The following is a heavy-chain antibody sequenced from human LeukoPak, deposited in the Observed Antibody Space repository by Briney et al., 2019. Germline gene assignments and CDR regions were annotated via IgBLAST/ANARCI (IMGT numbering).Heavy chain of an antibody. Sequence: PGASLRLSCAASGFTFSSYAMSWVRQAPGKGLEWVSAFSGSGGSTYYADSVKGRFTISRDNSKNTLYLQMNSLRAEDTAVYYCAKALSSAIAVAGTRDYWGQGTLVTVSS. CDR1: GFTFSSYA. CDR2: FSGSGGST. CDR3: AKALSSAIAVAGTRDY. J-gene: IGHJ4*02. V-gene: IGHV3-23*01. D-gene: IGHD6-19*01.